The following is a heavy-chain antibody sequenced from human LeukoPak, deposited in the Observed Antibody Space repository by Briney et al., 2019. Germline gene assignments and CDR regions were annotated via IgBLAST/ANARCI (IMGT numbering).Heavy chain of an antibody. CDR3: ARAHAAVAGLDFDY. J-gene: IGHJ4*02. CDR2: FDPEDGET. Sequence: GASVKVSCKVSGYTLTELSMHWVRQAPGKGLEWMGGFDPEDGETIYAQKFQGRVTMTEDTSTDTAYMELSSLRSEDTAVYYCARAHAAVAGLDFDYWGQGTLVTVSS. D-gene: IGHD6-19*01. V-gene: IGHV1-24*01. CDR1: GYTLTELS.